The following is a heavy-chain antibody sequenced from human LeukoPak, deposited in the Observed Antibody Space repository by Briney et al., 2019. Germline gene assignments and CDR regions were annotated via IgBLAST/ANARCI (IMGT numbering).Heavy chain of an antibody. V-gene: IGHV4-39*01. CDR1: GGSISSSSYY. Sequence: SETLSLTCTVSGGSISSSSYYWGWIRQPPGKGLEWIGSIYYSGSTYYNPSLESRVTISVDTSKNQFSLKLSSVTAADTAVYYCARGIAALMDVWGKGTTVTISS. CDR3: ARGIAALMDV. J-gene: IGHJ6*03. CDR2: IYYSGST. D-gene: IGHD6-13*01.